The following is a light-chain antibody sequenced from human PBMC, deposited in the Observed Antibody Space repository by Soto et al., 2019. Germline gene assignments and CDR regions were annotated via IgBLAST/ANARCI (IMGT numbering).Light chain of an antibody. CDR2: DAS. CDR1: QSVTT. V-gene: IGKV3-11*01. CDR3: QQRDNWPLT. J-gene: IGKJ4*01. Sequence: EIVLTQTPATLSFSPGERATLSCRASQSVTTLAWYQQKPGQSPRLLSYDASSRATGIPARFSGSGSRTDFTLTISSLEPEDFAVYYCQQRDNWPLTFGGGTRVEIK.